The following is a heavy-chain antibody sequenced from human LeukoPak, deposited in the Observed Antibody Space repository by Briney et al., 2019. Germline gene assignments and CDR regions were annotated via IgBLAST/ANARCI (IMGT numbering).Heavy chain of an antibody. Sequence: ASVKVSCKASGYTFTGYYMHWVRQAPGQGLEWMGWINPNSGGTNYAQKFQGRVTMTRDTSISTAYMDLSRLRSDDTAVYYCARAGVWDYSDSSGYHNAAFDIWGQGTMVTVS. D-gene: IGHD3-22*01. CDR3: ARAGVWDYSDSSGYHNAAFDI. J-gene: IGHJ3*02. CDR1: GYTFTGYY. V-gene: IGHV1-2*02. CDR2: INPNSGGT.